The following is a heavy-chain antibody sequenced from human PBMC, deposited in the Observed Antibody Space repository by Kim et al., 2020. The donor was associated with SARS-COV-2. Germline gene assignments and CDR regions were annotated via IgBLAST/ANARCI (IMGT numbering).Heavy chain of an antibody. J-gene: IGHJ5*02. Sequence: SRVTISVDTSKNQFSLKLSAVAAADTAVYYCARGSRRGCGELSNWFDPWGQGTLVTVSS. CDR3: ARGSRRGCGELSNWFDP. D-gene: IGHD3-10*01. V-gene: IGHV4-34*01.